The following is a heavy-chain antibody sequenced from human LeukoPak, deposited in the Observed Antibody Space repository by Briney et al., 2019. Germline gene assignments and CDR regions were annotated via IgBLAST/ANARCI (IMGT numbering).Heavy chain of an antibody. J-gene: IGHJ4*02. Sequence: GGSLRLSCAASGLIYSNYDMNWVRQAPGKGLEWVSSISGSGSYIDYADSVKGRFTISRDNAENSLYLQMNSLRAEDTAVYYCARGHSSGYYPKYWGQGTLVTASS. D-gene: IGHD3-22*01. V-gene: IGHV3-21*04. CDR3: ARGHSSGYYPKY. CDR2: ISGSGSYI. CDR1: GLIYSNYD.